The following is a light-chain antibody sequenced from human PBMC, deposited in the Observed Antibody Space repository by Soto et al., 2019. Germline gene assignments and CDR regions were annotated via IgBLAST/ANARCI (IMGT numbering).Light chain of an antibody. CDR1: SSDIGHYDY. CDR2: EVS. J-gene: IGLJ2*01. Sequence: QSALTQPASVSGSPGQSITISCTGTSSDIGHYDYISWYQQNPGQAPKLMIYEVSNRPSGVSNRFSGSKSGNTASLTISGLQAEDEADYYCSSYTSSGTLVFGGGTQLTVL. V-gene: IGLV2-14*01. CDR3: SSYTSSGTLV.